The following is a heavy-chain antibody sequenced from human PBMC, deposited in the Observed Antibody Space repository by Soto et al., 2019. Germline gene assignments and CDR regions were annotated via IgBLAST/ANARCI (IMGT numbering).Heavy chain of an antibody. CDR3: AHRGFYDYGDPNWFDP. CDR2: IFWDDDE. CDR1: GFSLTSRGVG. V-gene: IGHV2-5*02. J-gene: IGHJ5*02. D-gene: IGHD4-17*01. Sequence: GSGPTLVNPTQTLTLTCTFSGFSLTSRGVGVGWIRQPPGKALEWLALIFWDDDERYNPSLKTRLTITKDTSKNRVVLTVTDMDPADTATYYCAHRGFYDYGDPNWFDPWGQGILITVSS.